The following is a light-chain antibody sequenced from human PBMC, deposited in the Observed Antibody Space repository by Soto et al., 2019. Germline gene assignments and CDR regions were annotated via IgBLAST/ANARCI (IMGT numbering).Light chain of an antibody. CDR3: QHSFDTPYT. CDR2: AAS. J-gene: IGKJ2*01. V-gene: IGKV1-39*01. CDR1: ETISSNY. Sequence: DIQMTQSPSSLSASVGDRVSITCRASETISSNYLNWYQQKPGKAPRLLVYAASILHAGVPSRFTGSGFDTDFTLTISSLQPEDFAMYYCQHSFDTPYTFGQGTKVEI.